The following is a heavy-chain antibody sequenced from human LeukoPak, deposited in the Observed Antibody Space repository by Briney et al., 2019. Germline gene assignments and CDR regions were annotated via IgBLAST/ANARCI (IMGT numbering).Heavy chain of an antibody. V-gene: IGHV3-13*01. CDR1: GFTFSSYD. D-gene: IGHD3-22*01. J-gene: IGHJ4*02. Sequence: GGSLRLSCAASGFTFSSYDMHWVRQTTGKGLEWVSAIGTAGDTYYPGSVKGRFTISRENAKNSLYLQMNSLRAGDTAVYYCARGDSSGYQRSTKFDYWGQGTLVTVSS. CDR3: ARGDSSGYQRSTKFDY. CDR2: IGTAGDT.